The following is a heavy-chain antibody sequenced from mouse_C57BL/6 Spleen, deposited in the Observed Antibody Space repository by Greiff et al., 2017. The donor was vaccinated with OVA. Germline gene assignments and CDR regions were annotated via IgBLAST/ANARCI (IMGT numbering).Heavy chain of an antibody. CDR2: IRNKANGYTT. CDR3: ARSPLITTVVATDY. CDR1: GFTFTDYY. D-gene: IGHD1-1*01. V-gene: IGHV7-3*01. J-gene: IGHJ2*01. Sequence: EVQRVESGGGLVQPGGSLSLSCAASGFTFTDYYMSWVRQPPGKALEWLGFIRNKANGYTTEYSASVKGRCTISRDNSQSILYRQMNALRAEDSATYYCARSPLITTVVATDYWGQGTTLTVSS.